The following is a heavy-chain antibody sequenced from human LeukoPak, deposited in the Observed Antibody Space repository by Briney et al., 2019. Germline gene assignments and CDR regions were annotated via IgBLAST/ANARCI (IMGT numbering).Heavy chain of an antibody. D-gene: IGHD3-10*01. Sequence: GASVKVSCKASGYTFTSYGISWVRQAPGQGLEWMGRIIPILGIANYAQKFQGRVTITADKSTSTAYMELSSLRSEDTAVYYCARVPKAFYGSGSYYTPYYFDYWGQGTLVTVSS. CDR1: GYTFTSYG. CDR3: ARVPKAFYGSGSYYTPYYFDY. V-gene: IGHV1-69*04. J-gene: IGHJ4*02. CDR2: IIPILGIA.